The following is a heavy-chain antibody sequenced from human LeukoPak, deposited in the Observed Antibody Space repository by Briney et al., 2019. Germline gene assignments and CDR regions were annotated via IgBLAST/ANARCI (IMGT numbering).Heavy chain of an antibody. V-gene: IGHV5-51*01. CDR3: ARWGIAAAGRDYYYYGMDV. Sequence: GESLKISCKGSGYSFTSYWIGWVRQMPGKGLEWMGIIYPGDSDTRYSPSFQGRVTISADKSISTAYLQWSSLKASDTAMYYCARWGIAAAGRDYYYYGMDVWGQGTTVTVSS. J-gene: IGHJ6*02. D-gene: IGHD6-13*01. CDR1: GYSFTSYW. CDR2: IYPGDSDT.